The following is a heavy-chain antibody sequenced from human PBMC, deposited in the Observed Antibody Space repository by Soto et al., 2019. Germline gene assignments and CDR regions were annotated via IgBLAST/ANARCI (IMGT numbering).Heavy chain of an antibody. CDR2: INHSGST. D-gene: IGHD3-9*01. CDR1: GGSVSGYY. V-gene: IGHV4-34*01. J-gene: IGHJ4*02. Sequence: PXGTLALTCAVRGGSVSGYYWSWIRQPPGKGLEWIGEINHSGSTNYNPSLKSRVTISVDTSKNQFSLKLSSVTAADTAVYYCARGPNLVLRYFDWLSPFDYWGQGTLVTVSS. CDR3: ARGPNLVLRYFDWLSPFDY.